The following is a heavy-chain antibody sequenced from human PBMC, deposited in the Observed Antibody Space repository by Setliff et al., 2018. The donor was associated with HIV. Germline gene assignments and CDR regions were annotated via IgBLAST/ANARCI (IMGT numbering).Heavy chain of an antibody. CDR1: GYTLTSYE. J-gene: IGHJ4*02. CDR3: ARDTVKATFSDY. CDR2: MNPNSGDT. D-gene: IGHD4-17*01. V-gene: IGHV1-8*02. Sequence: ASVKVSCKASGYTLTSYEINWVRQATGQGLEWMGSMNPNSGDTGYAQKFQGRVTMTRNTSISTAFMELRSLTSADTAVYYCARDTVKATFSDYWGQGTLVTVSS.